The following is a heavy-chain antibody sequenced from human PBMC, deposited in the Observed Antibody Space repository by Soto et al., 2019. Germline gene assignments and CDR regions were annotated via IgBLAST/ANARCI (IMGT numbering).Heavy chain of an antibody. Sequence: GESLKISCAASGFSFSGSTMHWVRQASGKGLEWVGHITSKPDNYATVYAASVKGRFTISRDDLKNTAFLQMNSLKSEDTAVYYCPSSYENNAYYFDHWGQGTLVTVSS. V-gene: IGHV3-73*01. CDR1: GFSFSGST. J-gene: IGHJ1*01. CDR3: PSSYENNAYYFDH. CDR2: ITSKPDNYAT. D-gene: IGHD3-16*01.